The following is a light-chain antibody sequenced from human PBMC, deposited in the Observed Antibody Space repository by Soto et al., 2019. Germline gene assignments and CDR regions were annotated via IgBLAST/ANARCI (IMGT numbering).Light chain of an antibody. J-gene: IGKJ2*01. CDR1: QSVSSN. CDR2: GAS. CDR3: QQYNNWPPVYT. V-gene: IGKV3-15*01. Sequence: ELVMTQSPATLSVSPGERATLSCRASQSVSSNLAWYQQKPGQAPRLLIYGASTRATGIPARFSGSGSGTEFTLTISSLQSEDVAVYYCQQYNNWPPVYTFGQGTKLEIK.